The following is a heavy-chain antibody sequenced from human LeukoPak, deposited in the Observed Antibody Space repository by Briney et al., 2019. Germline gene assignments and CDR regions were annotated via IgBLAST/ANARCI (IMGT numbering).Heavy chain of an antibody. CDR1: GGSISSYY. V-gene: IGHV4-59*01. J-gene: IGHJ3*02. CDR2: IYYSGST. CDR3: TRDTYYYDSSGQDGAFDI. Sequence: SETLSLTCTVSGGSISSYYWSWIRQPPGKGLEWIGYIYYSGSTNYNPSLKSRVTISVDTSKNQFSLKLRSVTAADTAVYYCTRDTYYYDSSGQDGAFDIWGQGTMVTVSS. D-gene: IGHD3-22*01.